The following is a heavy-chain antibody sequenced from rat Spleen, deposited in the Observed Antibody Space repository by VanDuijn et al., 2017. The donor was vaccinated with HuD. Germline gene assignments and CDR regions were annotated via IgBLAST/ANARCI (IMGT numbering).Heavy chain of an antibody. Sequence: QVQLKESGPGLVKPSETLSLTCTVSGFSLTSYHVSWVRQPPGKGLEWMGVIWGDGSTHYNPALKSRLSISRDTSKSQVFLKMNSLQTEDTAMYFCARSSRYYYSGAYYFDYWGQGVMVTVSS. CDR3: ARSSRYYYSGAYYFDY. J-gene: IGHJ2*01. V-gene: IGHV2S12*01. CDR2: IWGDGST. CDR1: GFSLTSYH. D-gene: IGHD1-1*01.